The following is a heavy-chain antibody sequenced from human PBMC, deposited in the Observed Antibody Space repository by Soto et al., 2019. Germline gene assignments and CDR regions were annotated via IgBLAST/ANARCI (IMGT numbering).Heavy chain of an antibody. CDR3: ARDVAMPSGLGLGY. CDR1: GFAFTNYG. Sequence: GGSMRLSRAASGFAFTNYGMHWVRQAPGKGLEWVAFVSNDGSRKYYADSVKGRFTISRDNSENTIYLQMTSLRREDTAVFYCARDVAMPSGLGLGYWGQGALVTVSS. CDR2: VSNDGSRK. J-gene: IGHJ4*02. V-gene: IGHV3-30*03. D-gene: IGHD6-25*01.